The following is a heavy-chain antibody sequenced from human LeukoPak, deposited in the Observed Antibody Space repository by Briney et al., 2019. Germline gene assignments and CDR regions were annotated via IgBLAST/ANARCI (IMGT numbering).Heavy chain of an antibody. J-gene: IGHJ4*02. Sequence: SETLSLTCTVSGGSISSSSYYWGWIRQPPGKGLEWIGSIYYSGSTYHNPSLKSRVTISVDTSKNQFSLKLSSVTAADTAVYYCARSGPYSSGWYHYFDYWGQGTLVTVSS. CDR1: GGSISSSSYY. CDR2: IYYSGST. CDR3: ARSGPYSSGWYHYFDY. V-gene: IGHV4-39*01. D-gene: IGHD6-19*01.